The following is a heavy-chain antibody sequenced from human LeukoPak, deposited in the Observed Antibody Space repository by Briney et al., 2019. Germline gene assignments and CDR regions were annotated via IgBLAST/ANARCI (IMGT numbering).Heavy chain of an antibody. CDR1: GFTFSSYA. V-gene: IGHV3-66*01. CDR3: AREFRDYVDY. Sequence: GGSLRLSCAASGFTFSSYAMGWVRQAPGKGLEWVSVIYSGGSTYYADSVKGRFTISRDNSKNTLYLQMNSLRAEDTAVYYCAREFRDYVDYWGQGTLVTVSS. CDR2: IYSGGST. J-gene: IGHJ4*02. D-gene: IGHD2-21*01.